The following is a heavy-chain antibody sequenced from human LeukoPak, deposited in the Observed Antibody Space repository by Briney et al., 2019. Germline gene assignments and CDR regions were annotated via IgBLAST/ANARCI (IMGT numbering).Heavy chain of an antibody. CDR2: IIPIFGTA. D-gene: IGHD1-26*01. CDR3: AREASGAPGTREFDY. Sequence: SVKVSCKASGGTFSSYAISWVRQAPGQGLEWMGGIIPIFGTANYAQKFQGRVTITADESTSTAYMELSSLRSEDTAVYYCAREASGAPGTREFDYWGQGTLVTVSS. CDR1: GGTFSSYA. J-gene: IGHJ4*02. V-gene: IGHV1-69*13.